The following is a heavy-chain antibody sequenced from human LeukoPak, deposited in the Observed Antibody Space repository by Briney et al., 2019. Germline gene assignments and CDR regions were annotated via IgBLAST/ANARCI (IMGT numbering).Heavy chain of an antibody. Sequence: PRTSLRLSCAPSGFTFRNYGMHWVRQAPGKGLEWVSGLWYDGRNKAYADSVKGRFTISRDNSENMLYLQMNSLRDEDTAVYYCARGLMTPNTYCDLWGQGTLVTVSS. J-gene: IGHJ4*02. D-gene: IGHD2-8*01. CDR3: ARGLMTPNTYCDL. V-gene: IGHV3-33*01. CDR2: LWYDGRNK. CDR1: GFTFRNYG.